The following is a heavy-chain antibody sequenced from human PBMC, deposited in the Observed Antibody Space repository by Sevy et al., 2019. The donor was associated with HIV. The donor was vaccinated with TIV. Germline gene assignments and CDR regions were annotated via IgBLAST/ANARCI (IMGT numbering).Heavy chain of an antibody. CDR3: ARDRIVGASGYYYYYGMDV. Sequence: GGSLRLSCAASGFTVSSNYMSWVRQAPGKGLEWVSVIYSGGSTYYADSVKGRFTISRDNSKNTLYLQMNSLRAEDTAVYYCARDRIVGASGYYYYYGMDVWGQGTTVTDSS. CDR2: IYSGGST. V-gene: IGHV3-53*01. J-gene: IGHJ6*02. CDR1: GFTVSSNY. D-gene: IGHD1-26*01.